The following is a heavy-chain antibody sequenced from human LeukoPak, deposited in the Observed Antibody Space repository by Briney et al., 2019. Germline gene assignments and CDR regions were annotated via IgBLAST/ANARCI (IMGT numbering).Heavy chain of an antibody. V-gene: IGHV1-2*02. CDR2: INPNSGGT. D-gene: IGHD6-19*01. Sequence: ASVKDSCKASGYTFTGYYMHWVRQAPGQGLEWMGWINPNSGGTNYAQKFQGRATMTRDTSISTAYMELSRLRSDDTAVYYCARVDSSGWNLNWFDPWGQGTLVTVSS. CDR3: ARVDSSGWNLNWFDP. CDR1: GYTFTGYY. J-gene: IGHJ5*02.